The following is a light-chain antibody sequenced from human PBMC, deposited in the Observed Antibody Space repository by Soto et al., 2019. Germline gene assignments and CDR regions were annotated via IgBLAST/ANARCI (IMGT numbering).Light chain of an antibody. CDR3: QQYDTSPPLT. V-gene: IGKV3-20*01. Sequence: EIVLTQSLATLSLSPGERATLSCRASQSVSSSYLAWYQQKPGQAPRLLIYGASSRATGTPDRFSGSGSGTDFTLTISRLEPEDFAVCYCQQYDTSPPLTFGGGTKVDIK. J-gene: IGKJ4*01. CDR2: GAS. CDR1: QSVSSSY.